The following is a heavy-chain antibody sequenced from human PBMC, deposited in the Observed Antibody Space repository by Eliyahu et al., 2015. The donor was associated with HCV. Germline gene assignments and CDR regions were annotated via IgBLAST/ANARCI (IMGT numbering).Heavy chain of an antibody. J-gene: IGHJ4*02. CDR3: AKVGYYDSSGYSPPDY. CDR1: GFXFTXXA. Sequence: EVQLLESGGGLVQPGGSLRLSCAASGFXFTXXAMSWVRQAPGKGLEWVSVISSSGTSTNYADSVKGRFTISRDNSKNTLYLYMNSLRAEDTALYHCAKVGYYDSSGYSPPDYWGQGTLVTVSS. D-gene: IGHD3-22*01. CDR2: ISSSGTST. V-gene: IGHV3-23*01.